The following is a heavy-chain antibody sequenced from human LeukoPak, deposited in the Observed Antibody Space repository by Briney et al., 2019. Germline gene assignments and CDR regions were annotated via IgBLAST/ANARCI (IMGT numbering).Heavy chain of an antibody. CDR3: ARASCSGGSCYSVSGY. CDR1: GFTFSSYS. V-gene: IGHV3-21*01. D-gene: IGHD2-15*01. Sequence: GGSLRLSCAASGFTFSSYSMNWVRQAPGKGLEWVASISSSSSYIYYADSVKGRFTISRDNAKNSLYLQMNSLRAEDTAVYYCARASCSGGSCYSVSGYWGQGTLVTVSS. J-gene: IGHJ4*02. CDR2: ISSSSSYI.